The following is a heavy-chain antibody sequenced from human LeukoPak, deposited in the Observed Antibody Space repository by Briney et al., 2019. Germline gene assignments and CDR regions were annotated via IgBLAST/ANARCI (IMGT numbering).Heavy chain of an antibody. CDR1: GYTFTGYY. CDR3: ARRRRDCSSTSCYTGGYYYYYIDV. J-gene: IGHJ6*03. Sequence: GASVKLSCNASGYTFTGYYMHWVRQAPGQGLEWMGWINPNSGGTNYAQKFKGRVTITRDTSISTAYMELSRLRSDDTAVYYCARRRRDCSSTSCYTGGYYYYYIDVWGKGTTVTVSS. D-gene: IGHD2-2*02. CDR2: INPNSGGT. V-gene: IGHV1-2*02.